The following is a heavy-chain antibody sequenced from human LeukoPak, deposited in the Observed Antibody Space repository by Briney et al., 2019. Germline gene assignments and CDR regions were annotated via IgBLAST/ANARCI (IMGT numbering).Heavy chain of an antibody. CDR2: IIPILGIA. D-gene: IGHD6-6*01. V-gene: IGHV1-69*04. CDR1: GGTFSSYT. J-gene: IGHJ3*02. Sequence: SVKVSCKASGGTFSSYTISWVRQAPGQGLEWMGRIIPILGIANYAQKFQGRVTITADKSTSTAYMELSSLRSEDTAVYYCARELLTARSEDAFDIWGQGAMVTVSS. CDR3: ARELLTARSEDAFDI.